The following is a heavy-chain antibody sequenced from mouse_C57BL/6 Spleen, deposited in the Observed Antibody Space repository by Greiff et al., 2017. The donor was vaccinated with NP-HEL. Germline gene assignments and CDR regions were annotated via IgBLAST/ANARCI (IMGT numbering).Heavy chain of an antibody. Sequence: ESGPGLVKPSQSLSLTCSVTGYSITSGYYWNWIRQFPGNKLEWMGYISYDGSNNYNPSLKNRISITRDTSKNQFFLKLNSVTTEDTATYYCARGGYYGTLDYWGQGTTLTVSS. V-gene: IGHV3-6*01. CDR1: GYSITSGYY. CDR2: ISYDGSN. D-gene: IGHD1-1*01. J-gene: IGHJ2*01. CDR3: ARGGYYGTLDY.